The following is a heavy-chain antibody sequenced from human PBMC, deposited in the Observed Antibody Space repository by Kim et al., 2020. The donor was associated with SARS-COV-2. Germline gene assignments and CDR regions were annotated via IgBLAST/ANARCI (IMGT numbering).Heavy chain of an antibody. V-gene: IGHV4-39*07. CDR3: AREKPYYDGNFNWFDP. CDR2: VYYSGST. Sequence: SKTLSLTCTVSGASISSSSYYWGWIRQPPGKGLEWIGSVYYSGSTYYNPSLKSRVTISIDTSKNQFSLKLSSVTAADTAMYYCAREKPYYDGNFNWFDPWGQGTLVTVSS. CDR1: GASISSSSYY. D-gene: IGHD3-22*01. J-gene: IGHJ5*02.